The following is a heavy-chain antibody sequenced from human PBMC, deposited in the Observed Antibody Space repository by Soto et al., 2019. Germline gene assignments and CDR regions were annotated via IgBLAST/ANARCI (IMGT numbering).Heavy chain of an antibody. CDR2: IYYSGST. D-gene: IGHD1-1*01. CDR1: GGSISSSSYY. J-gene: IGHJ4*02. Sequence: SETLSLTCTVSGGSISSSSYYWGWIRQPPGKGLEWIGSIYYSGSTYYNPSLKSRVTISVDTSKNQFSLKLSSVTAADTAVYYCARHTIAHLFDYWGQGXLVTVYS. V-gene: IGHV4-39*01. CDR3: ARHTIAHLFDY.